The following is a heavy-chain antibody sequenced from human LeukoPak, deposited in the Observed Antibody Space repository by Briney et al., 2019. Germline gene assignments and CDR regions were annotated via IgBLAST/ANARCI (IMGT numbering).Heavy chain of an antibody. CDR3: AREGVEIAAAGSFDY. J-gene: IGHJ4*02. CDR1: GFTFSSYS. D-gene: IGHD6-13*01. Sequence: GGSLRLSCAASGFTFSSYSMNWVRQAPGKGLEWVSSISSSSSSYIYYADSVKGRFTISRDNAKNSLYLQMNSLRAEDTAVYYCAREGVEIAAAGSFDYWGQGTLVTVSS. CDR2: ISSSSSSYI. V-gene: IGHV3-21*01.